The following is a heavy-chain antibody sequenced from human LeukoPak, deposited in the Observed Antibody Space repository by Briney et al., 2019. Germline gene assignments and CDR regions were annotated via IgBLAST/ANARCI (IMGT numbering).Heavy chain of an antibody. CDR1: GYTFTSYG. CDR2: ISAYNGNT. J-gene: IGHJ1*01. V-gene: IGHV1-18*01. Sequence: ASVKVSCKASGYTFTSYGISWVRQAPGQGLEWMGWISAYNGNTNYAQKLQGRVTMTTDTSTSTPYMELRSLRSDYTAVYYSARAAAASTIITEYCQHWGQGTLVTVSS. CDR3: ARAAAASTIITEYCQH. D-gene: IGHD6-13*01.